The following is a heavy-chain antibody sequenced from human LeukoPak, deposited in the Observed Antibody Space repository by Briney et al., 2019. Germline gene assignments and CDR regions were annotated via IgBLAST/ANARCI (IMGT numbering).Heavy chain of an antibody. CDR1: GFNFYTFW. CDR2: IKYDGSEK. CDR3: ARETVMVVPAATKSDA. V-gene: IGHV3-7*01. D-gene: IGHD1-26*01. J-gene: IGHJ5*02. Sequence: PGGSLRLSCAASGFNFYTFWMSWVRQAPGKGLEWVANIKYDGSEKYYADSVKGRFTISRDDARKSLFLQMNSLRADDTAIYYCARETVMVVPAATKSDAWGQGTLVTVSS.